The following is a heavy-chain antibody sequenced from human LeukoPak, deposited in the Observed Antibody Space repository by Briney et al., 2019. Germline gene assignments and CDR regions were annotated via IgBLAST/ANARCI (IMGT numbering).Heavy chain of an antibody. CDR3: ANVAGVSSGAFDY. J-gene: IGHJ4*02. D-gene: IGHD3-22*01. V-gene: IGHV3-23*01. CDR2: ISGSGGST. CDR1: GFIFSSYA. Sequence: PGGSLRLSCAASGFIFSSYAMSWVRQAPGKGLEWVSTISGSGGSTYYADSVKGRFTISRDNSKNTLYLQMNSLRAEDTAVYYCANVAGVSSGAFDYWGQGTLVTVSS.